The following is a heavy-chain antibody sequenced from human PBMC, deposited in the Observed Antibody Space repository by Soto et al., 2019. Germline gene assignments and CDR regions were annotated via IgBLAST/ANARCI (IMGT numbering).Heavy chain of an antibody. CDR1: GGSISSGDYY. J-gene: IGHJ4*02. Sequence: SETLSLTCTVSGGSISSGDYYWSWIRQPPGKGLEWIGYTYYSGSTYYNPSLKSRVTISVDTSKNQFSLKLSSVTAADTAVYYCARVGGDSSGYYPYYFDYWGQGTLVTVSS. CDR2: TYYSGST. V-gene: IGHV4-30-4*01. D-gene: IGHD3-22*01. CDR3: ARVGGDSSGYYPYYFDY.